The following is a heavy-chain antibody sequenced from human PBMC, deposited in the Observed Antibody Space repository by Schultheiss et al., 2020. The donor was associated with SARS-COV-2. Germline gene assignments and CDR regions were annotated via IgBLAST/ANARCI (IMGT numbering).Heavy chain of an antibody. Sequence: SETLSLTCAVYGGSFGGYYWSWIRKPAGKGLEWIGRIYTSGSTNYNPSLKSRVTMSVNTSKNQFSLKLSSVTAADTAVYYCARDVYVWGKGTTVTVSS. CDR1: GGSFGGYY. V-gene: IGHV4-4*07. J-gene: IGHJ6*04. CDR3: ARDVYV. CDR2: IYTSGST.